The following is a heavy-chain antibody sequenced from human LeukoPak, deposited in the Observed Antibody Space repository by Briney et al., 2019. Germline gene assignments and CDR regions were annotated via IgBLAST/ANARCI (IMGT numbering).Heavy chain of an antibody. CDR3: ASNWSDFDY. V-gene: IGHV4-38-2*02. Sequence: SETLSLTCTVSGYTISSGYYWGWIRQPPGQGLEWIASIYLGETTYYKPSLKSRLTISVDTSKNQLSLKLSSVTAADTAVYYCASNWSDFDYWGRGTLVTVSS. J-gene: IGHJ4*02. CDR2: IYLGETT. D-gene: IGHD1-1*01. CDR1: GYTISSGYY.